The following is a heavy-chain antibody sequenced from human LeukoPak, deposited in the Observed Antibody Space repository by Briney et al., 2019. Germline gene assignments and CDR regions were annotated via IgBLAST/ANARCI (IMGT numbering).Heavy chain of an antibody. D-gene: IGHD5-18*01. J-gene: IGHJ4*02. CDR1: GFTFDDHG. Sequence: PGGSLRLSCAASGFTFDDHGMHRVRQAPGKGLEWVSGISWNSGSVGYADSVQGRFTISRDNAKSTLYLQMNSLRAEDMALYYCTRASGYSSGSIDYWGQGTLVTVSS. CDR2: ISWNSGSV. V-gene: IGHV3-9*03. CDR3: TRASGYSSGSIDY.